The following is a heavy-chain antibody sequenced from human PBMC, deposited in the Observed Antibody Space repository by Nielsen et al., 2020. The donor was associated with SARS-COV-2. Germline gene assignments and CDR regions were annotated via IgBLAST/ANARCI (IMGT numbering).Heavy chain of an antibody. V-gene: IGHV1-18*01. J-gene: IGHJ5*02. CDR3: ARGVDP. CDR2: ISTSTGKT. Sequence: WVRQAPGQGLEWMAWISTSTGKTSFIQNLQGRVTMATDTSTSTAYMELSSLRSEDTAVYYCARGVDPWGQGTLVTVSS.